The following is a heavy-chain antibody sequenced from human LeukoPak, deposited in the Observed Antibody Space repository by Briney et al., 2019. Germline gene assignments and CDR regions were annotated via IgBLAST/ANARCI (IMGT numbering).Heavy chain of an antibody. CDR3: AKNPVAGRTYYFDY. J-gene: IGHJ4*02. Sequence: GGSLRLSCAASGFTFDDYGMGWVRQAPGKGLEWVSSISSSSSYIYYADSVKGRFTISRDNAKNSLYLQMNSLRAEDTAVYYCAKNPVAGRTYYFDYWGQGTLVTVSS. V-gene: IGHV3-21*01. CDR2: ISSSSSYI. CDR1: GFTFDDYG. D-gene: IGHD6-19*01.